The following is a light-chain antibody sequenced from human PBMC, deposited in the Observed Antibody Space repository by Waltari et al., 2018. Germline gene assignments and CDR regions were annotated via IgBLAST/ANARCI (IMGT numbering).Light chain of an antibody. CDR3: QNHERLPAM. CDR2: HAS. V-gene: IGKV3-20*01. Sequence: EIVLTQSPGTLSLSPGERATLSCRASQNVGTYLAWYQQKPGQAPRLLIYHASSRATGIPDRFSGSGSGTDFSLTISRLEPEYFAVYYCQNHERLPAMFGQGTNVEIK. J-gene: IGKJ1*01. CDR1: QNVGTY.